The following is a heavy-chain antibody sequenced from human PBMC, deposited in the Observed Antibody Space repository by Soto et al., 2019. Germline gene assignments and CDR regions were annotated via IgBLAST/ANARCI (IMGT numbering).Heavy chain of an antibody. J-gene: IGHJ6*02. CDR1: GFTFSSYA. CDR3: AKAKVGVKHTLEYCSGGSCYYYYYYGMDV. D-gene: IGHD2-15*01. Sequence: EVQLLESGGGLVQPGGSLRLSCAASGFTFSSYAMSWVRQAPGKGLEWVSAISGSGGSTYYADSVKGRFTISRDNSKNTRYLQMSSLRAEDTAVYYCAKAKVGVKHTLEYCSGGSCYYYYYYGMDVWGQGTTVTVSS. V-gene: IGHV3-23*01. CDR2: ISGSGGST.